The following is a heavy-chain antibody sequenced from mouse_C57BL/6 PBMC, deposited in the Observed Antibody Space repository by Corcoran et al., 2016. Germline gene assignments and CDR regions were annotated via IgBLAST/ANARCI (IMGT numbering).Heavy chain of an antibody. CDR2: IYWDDDK. CDR1: GFSLSTSGMG. D-gene: IGHD2-1*01. CDR3: ARSYGRYFDV. J-gene: IGHJ1*03. Sequence: QVTLKESGPGILQSSQTLSLTCSFSGFSLSTSGMGVSWIRQPSGKGLEWLAHIYWDDDKRDNPSLKGRLTIPKDTSRNQVFLKITSVDTADTATYYCARSYGRYFDVWGTGTTVTVSS. V-gene: IGHV8-12*01.